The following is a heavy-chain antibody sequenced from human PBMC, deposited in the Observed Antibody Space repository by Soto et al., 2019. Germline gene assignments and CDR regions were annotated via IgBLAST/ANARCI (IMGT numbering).Heavy chain of an antibody. CDR2: INPNSGGT. V-gene: IGHV1-2*04. CDR1: GYTFTGYY. J-gene: IGHJ6*02. D-gene: IGHD3-3*01. Sequence: ASVKVSCKASGYTFTGYYMHWVRQAPGQGLEWMGWINPNSGGTNYAQKFQGWVTMTRDTSISTAYMELSRLRSDDTAVYYCARGQMDYDFWSGYHYYYYGMDVWGQGTTVTVSS. CDR3: ARGQMDYDFWSGYHYYYYGMDV.